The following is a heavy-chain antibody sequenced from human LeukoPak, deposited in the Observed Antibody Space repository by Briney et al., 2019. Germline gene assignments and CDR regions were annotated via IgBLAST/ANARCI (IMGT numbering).Heavy chain of an antibody. Sequence: GGSLRLSCAASGFTFSSYAMSWVRQAPGKGLEWVSAISGSGGSTYYADSVKGRFTISRDNAKNSLYLQMNSLRAEDTAVYYCARPLIAAAGGGDFGAFDIWGQGTMVTVSS. CDR2: ISGSGGST. J-gene: IGHJ3*02. V-gene: IGHV3-23*01. CDR1: GFTFSSYA. D-gene: IGHD6-13*01. CDR3: ARPLIAAAGGGDFGAFDI.